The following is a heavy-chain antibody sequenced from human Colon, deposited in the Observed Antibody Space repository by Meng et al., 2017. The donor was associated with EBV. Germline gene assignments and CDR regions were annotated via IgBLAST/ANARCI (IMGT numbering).Heavy chain of an antibody. V-gene: IGHV4-4*02. CDR3: ASSDYYRSDY. CDR1: DGSLSSTTW. D-gene: IGHD3-22*01. CDR2: TSHSGST. J-gene: IGHJ4*02. Sequence: QVHLQESGPGLVRPSATLSLTCAVSDGSLSSTTWWSWVRQPPGKGLEWIGETSHSGSTDYSPSLKSRVTISLDKSKNQLSLKLNSVTAADTAVYYCASSDYYRSDYWGQGTLVTVSS.